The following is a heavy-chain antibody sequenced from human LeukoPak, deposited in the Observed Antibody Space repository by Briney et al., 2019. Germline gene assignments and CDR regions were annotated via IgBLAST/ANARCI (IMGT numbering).Heavy chain of an antibody. CDR2: IKKDGCDK. J-gene: IGHJ4*02. CDR1: GFSVSSNY. Sequence: GGSLRLSCAASGFSVSSNYMSWVRQAPGKGLEWVANIKKDGCDKSYVDSVKGRVTISRDNAKNSLFLQMNSLRAEDTAVYYCARGGGNDYDTSGYYYLAAYWGQGTLVTVSS. CDR3: ARGGGNDYDTSGYYYLAAY. V-gene: IGHV3-7*01. D-gene: IGHD3-22*01.